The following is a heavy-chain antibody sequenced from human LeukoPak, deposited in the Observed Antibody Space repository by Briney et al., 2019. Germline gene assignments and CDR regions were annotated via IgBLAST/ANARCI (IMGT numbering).Heavy chain of an antibody. J-gene: IGHJ4*02. Sequence: PSETLSLTCTVSGGSISSRSYYWDWIRQPPGKGLEWIGTIYYSGSTYYNPSLKSRVTISVDTSKNQFSLKLSSVTAADTAVYYCARGAESSSWSLDYWGQGTLVTVSS. CDR3: ARGAESSSWSLDY. CDR2: IYYSGST. CDR1: GGSISSRSYY. D-gene: IGHD6-13*01. V-gene: IGHV4-39*01.